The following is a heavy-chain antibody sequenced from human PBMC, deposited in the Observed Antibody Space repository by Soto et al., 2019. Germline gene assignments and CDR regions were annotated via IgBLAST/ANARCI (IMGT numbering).Heavy chain of an antibody. Sequence: SETLCLTCTVSGGSISSGGYYWSWIRQHPGKGLEWIGYIYYSGSTYYNPSLKSRVTISVDTSKNQFSLKLSSVTAADTAVYYCAREWYYYDSSGHLDWFDPWGQGTLVTVSS. D-gene: IGHD3-22*01. CDR3: AREWYYYDSSGHLDWFDP. J-gene: IGHJ5*02. CDR1: GGSISSGGYY. V-gene: IGHV4-31*03. CDR2: IYYSGST.